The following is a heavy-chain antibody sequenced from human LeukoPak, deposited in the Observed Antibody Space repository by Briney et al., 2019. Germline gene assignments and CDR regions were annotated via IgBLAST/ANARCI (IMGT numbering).Heavy chain of an antibody. CDR3: ARHNIASDGGRLFDF. D-gene: IGHD4-23*01. V-gene: IGHV4-59*08. Sequence: PSETLSLTCSVSGGSVSSNYWAWLRQPPGKGPEWIGYIYHSGYAKYNPSFKSRVTMSVDTSKSQFSLQLTSVTAADTAVYYCARHNIASDGGRLFDFWGRGTLVAVSS. CDR1: GGSVSSNY. CDR2: IYHSGYA. J-gene: IGHJ4*02.